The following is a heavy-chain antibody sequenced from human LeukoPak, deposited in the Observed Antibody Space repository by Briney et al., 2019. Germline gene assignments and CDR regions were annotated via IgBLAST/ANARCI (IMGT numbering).Heavy chain of an antibody. J-gene: IGHJ6*02. Sequence: PSETLSLTCTVSGGSISSGGYYWSWIRQHPGKGLEWIGYIYYSGSTYYNPSLKSRVTISVDTSKNQFSLKLSSVTAADTAVYYCARALAVAGMGRYYYYGMDVWGQGTTVTVSS. D-gene: IGHD6-19*01. CDR2: IYYSGST. CDR3: ARALAVAGMGRYYYYGMDV. CDR1: GGSISSGGYY. V-gene: IGHV4-31*03.